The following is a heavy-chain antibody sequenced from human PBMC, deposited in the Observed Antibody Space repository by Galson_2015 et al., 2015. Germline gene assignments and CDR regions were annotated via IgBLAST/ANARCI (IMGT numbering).Heavy chain of an antibody. J-gene: IGHJ4*02. Sequence: SKTDGGTTDYAAPVKGRFTISRDDSKNTLYLQMNSLKTEDTAVYYCTTEGAVAGRLYWGQGTLVTVSS. CDR3: TTEGAVAGRLY. V-gene: IGHV3-15*01. D-gene: IGHD6-19*01. CDR2: SKTDGGTT.